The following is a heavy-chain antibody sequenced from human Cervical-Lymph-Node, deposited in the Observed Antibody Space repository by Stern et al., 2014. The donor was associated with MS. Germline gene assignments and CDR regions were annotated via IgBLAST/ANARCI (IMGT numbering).Heavy chain of an antibody. J-gene: IGHJ4*02. D-gene: IGHD3-10*01. CDR2: ISNNGNS. Sequence: QVQLVQSGVGLVKPSQTLSLTCAVSGGSISSGDHYWSWFRQPPGKGLEWIGYISNNGNSFHNPSLKSRVTISKDTSSNQFSLKLSSVSAADTAVYYCARATWFGEQAFDYWGQGTLVTVSS. V-gene: IGHV4-30-4*01. CDR1: GGSISSGDHY. CDR3: ARATWFGEQAFDY.